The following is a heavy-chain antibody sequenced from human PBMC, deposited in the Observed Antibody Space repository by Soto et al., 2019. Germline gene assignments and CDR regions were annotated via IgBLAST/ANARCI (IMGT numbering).Heavy chain of an antibody. Sequence: ASVKVSCKVSGYSLTELSMHWVRQAPGKGLEWMGGFDPEDGETIYAQKFQGRVTMTEDTSTDTAYMELSSLRSEDTAVYYCVTGKWLKGYYMDVWGKGTTVTVSS. J-gene: IGHJ6*03. CDR2: FDPEDGET. D-gene: IGHD5-18*01. V-gene: IGHV1-24*01. CDR3: VTGKWLKGYYMDV. CDR1: GYSLTELS.